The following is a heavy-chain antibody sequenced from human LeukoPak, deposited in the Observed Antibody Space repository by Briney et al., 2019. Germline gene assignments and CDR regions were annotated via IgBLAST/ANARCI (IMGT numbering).Heavy chain of an antibody. CDR3: ARGTPPYYYGSGRNYYYYMDV. V-gene: IGHV4-34*01. J-gene: IGHJ6*03. Sequence: SETLSLTCAVYGGSFSGYYWSWIRQPPGKGLEWIGEINHSGSTNYNPSLKSRVTISVDTSKNQFSLKLSSVTAADTAVYYCARGTPPYYYGSGRNYYYYMDVWGKGTTVTVSS. CDR2: INHSGST. D-gene: IGHD3-10*01. CDR1: GGSFSGYY.